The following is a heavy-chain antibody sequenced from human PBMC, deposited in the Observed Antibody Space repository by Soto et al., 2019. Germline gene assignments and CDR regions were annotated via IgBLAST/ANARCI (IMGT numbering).Heavy chain of an antibody. V-gene: IGHV5-51*01. CDR3: ASPSYYYCSGVYYGMDV. CDR2: IYPGDSDT. J-gene: IGHJ6*02. CDR1: GYSFTSYW. Sequence: GESLKISCKGSGYSFTSYWIGWVRQMPGKGLEWMGIIYPGDSDTRYSPSFQGQVTISADKSISTAYLQWSSLKASDTAMYYCASPSYYYCSGVYYGMDVWGQGTTVTVSS. D-gene: IGHD3-10*01.